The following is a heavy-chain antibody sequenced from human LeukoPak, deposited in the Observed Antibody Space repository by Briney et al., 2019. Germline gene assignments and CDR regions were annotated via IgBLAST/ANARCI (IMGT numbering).Heavy chain of an antibody. CDR1: GFTFSSYD. CDR3: AKGGYCSSTSCYTSWFDP. V-gene: IGHV3-23*01. D-gene: IGHD2-2*02. J-gene: IGHJ5*02. CDR2: ISGSGGST. Sequence: PGGSLRLSCAASGFTFSSYDMSWVRQAPGKGLEWVSAISGSGGSTYYADSVKGRFTISRDNSKNTLYLQMNSLRAEDTAVYYCAKGGYCSSTSCYTSWFDPWGQGTLVTVSS.